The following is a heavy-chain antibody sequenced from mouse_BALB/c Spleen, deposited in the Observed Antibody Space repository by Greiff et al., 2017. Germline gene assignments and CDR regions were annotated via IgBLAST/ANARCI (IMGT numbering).Heavy chain of an antibody. V-gene: IGHV3-6*02. Sequence: EVQLQESGPGLVKPSQSLSLTCSVTGYSITSGYYWNWIRQFPGNKLEWMGYISYDGSNNYNPSLKNRISITRDTSKNQFFLKLNSVTTEDTATYYCARTGWYFDYWGQGTTLTVSS. CDR1: GYSITSGYY. CDR2: ISYDGSN. CDR3: ARTGWYFDY. J-gene: IGHJ2*01. D-gene: IGHD4-1*01.